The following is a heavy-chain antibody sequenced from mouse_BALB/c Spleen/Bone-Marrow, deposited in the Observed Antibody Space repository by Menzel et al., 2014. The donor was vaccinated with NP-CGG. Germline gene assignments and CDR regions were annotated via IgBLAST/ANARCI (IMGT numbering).Heavy chain of an antibody. D-gene: IGHD2-14*01. V-gene: IGHV1S137*01. CDR3: ARSGKVRNAMDY. CDR1: GYTFTDYA. CDR2: ISGYYGDA. J-gene: IGHJ4*01. Sequence: VQGVESGAELVRPGVSVKISCKGSGYTFTDYAIHWVKQSHAKSLEWIGLISGYYGDAIYNQKFKGKATMTVDKPSSTAYMDLARLTSEDSAIYYCARSGKVRNAMDYWGQGTSVTVSS.